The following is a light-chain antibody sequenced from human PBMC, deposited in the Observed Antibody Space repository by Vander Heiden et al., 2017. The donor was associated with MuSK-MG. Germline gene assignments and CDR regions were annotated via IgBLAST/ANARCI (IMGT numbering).Light chain of an antibody. Sequence: DIQMTQSPSTLSASVGDRVTITCRASQTFSYWLAWYQQKPGKAPKLLIYKASNLERGVPSRFSGSGSGPEFTLTISSLQPDDFATYYCQQYHNYPVTFGRGTKLEIK. CDR1: QTFSYW. V-gene: IGKV1-5*03. J-gene: IGKJ4*01. CDR2: KAS. CDR3: QQYHNYPVT.